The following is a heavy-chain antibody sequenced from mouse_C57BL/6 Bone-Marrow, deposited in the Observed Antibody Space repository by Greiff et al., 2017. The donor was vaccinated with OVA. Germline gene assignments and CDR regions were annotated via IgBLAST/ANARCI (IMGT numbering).Heavy chain of an antibody. CDR2: ISYDGSN. CDR3: ARGGSSLWYFDV. D-gene: IGHD1-1*01. CDR1: GYSITSGYY. Sequence: EVQLVESGPGLVKPSQSLSLTCSVTGYSITSGYYWNWIRQFPGNKLEWMGYISYDGSNNYNPSLKNRISITRDTSKNQFFLKLNSVTTEDTATYYCARGGSSLWYFDVWGTGTTVTVSS. J-gene: IGHJ1*03. V-gene: IGHV3-6*01.